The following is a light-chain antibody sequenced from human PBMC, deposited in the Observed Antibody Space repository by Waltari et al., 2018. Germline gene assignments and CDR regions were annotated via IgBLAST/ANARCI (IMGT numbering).Light chain of an antibody. Sequence: AIQMTQSPSSLSASVGDRVTITCRASQGIRNELAWYQQKPGKAPKVLSSGASSLQSGGPSRFTGSGSDTDFTLTISSLQPEDFATYYCLQDYNYPRTFGQGTKLEIK. CDR1: QGIRNE. V-gene: IGKV1-6*01. CDR2: GAS. J-gene: IGKJ2*01. CDR3: LQDYNYPRT.